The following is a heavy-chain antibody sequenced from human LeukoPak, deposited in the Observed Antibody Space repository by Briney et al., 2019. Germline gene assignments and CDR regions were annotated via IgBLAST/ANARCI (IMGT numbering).Heavy chain of an antibody. CDR1: GFTFSSYS. D-gene: IGHD2-2*01. CDR2: IRGKANSYAT. V-gene: IGHV3-73*01. J-gene: IGHJ5*02. Sequence: GGSLRLSCAASGFTFSSYSMNWVRQAPGKGLEWVGRIRGKANSYATAYAASVTGRFTISRDDSKNTAYLQMNSLKTEDTAVYYCTRLPYCSSSSCLFDPWGQGTLVTVSS. CDR3: TRLPYCSSSSCLFDP.